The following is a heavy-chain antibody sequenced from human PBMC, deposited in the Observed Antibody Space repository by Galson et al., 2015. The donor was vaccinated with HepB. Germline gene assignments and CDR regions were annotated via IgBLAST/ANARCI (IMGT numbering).Heavy chain of an antibody. J-gene: IGHJ3*02. D-gene: IGHD1-14*01. Sequence: SVKVSCKASGGTFSSYAISWVRQAPGQGLEWMGGIIPIFGTANYAQKFQGRVTITADKSTSTAYMELSSLRSEDTAVYYCARRRSPEHAFDIWGQGTMVTVSS. CDR3: ARRRSPEHAFDI. CDR2: IIPIFGTA. CDR1: GGTFSSYA. V-gene: IGHV1-69*06.